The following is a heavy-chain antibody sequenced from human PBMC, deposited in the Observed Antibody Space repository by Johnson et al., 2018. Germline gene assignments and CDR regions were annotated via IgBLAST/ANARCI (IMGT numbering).Heavy chain of an antibody. CDR2: ISYDGSNK. CDR1: GFTFSSYG. V-gene: IGHV3-30*18. Sequence: QVQLVESGGGVVQPGRSLRLSCAASGFTFSSYGMHWVRQAPGKGLEWVAAISYDGSNKYYADSVKGRFTISRDNSKNTLYLQMNSLRAEDTAVYYCAKDQWLLSQHDAFDIWGQGTMVTVSS. D-gene: IGHD3-3*01. J-gene: IGHJ3*02. CDR3: AKDQWLLSQHDAFDI.